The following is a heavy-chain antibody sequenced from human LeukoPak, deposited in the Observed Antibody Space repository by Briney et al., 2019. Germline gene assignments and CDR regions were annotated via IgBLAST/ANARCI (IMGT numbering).Heavy chain of an antibody. CDR1: GYTFTSYD. CDR3: ARGLRVTRGHAFDI. V-gene: IGHV1-8*01. J-gene: IGHJ3*02. D-gene: IGHD4-23*01. Sequence: ASVKVSCKASGYTFTSYDINWVRQATGQGLEWMGWMNPNSGNTGYAQKFQDRVTMTRNTSISTAYMELSSLRSEDTAVYYCARGLRVTRGHAFDIWGQGTMVTVSS. CDR2: MNPNSGNT.